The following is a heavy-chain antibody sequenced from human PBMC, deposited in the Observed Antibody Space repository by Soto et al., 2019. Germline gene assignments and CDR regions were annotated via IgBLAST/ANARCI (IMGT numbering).Heavy chain of an antibody. CDR2: NYYSGST. V-gene: IGHV4-39*01. Sequence: SETLSITCTVSGGSISSTSYSMGWIRQPPGQDLEWIGTNYYSGSTYYNPSLKCRVTISVDTSKNQFSLRLSSVTAADTAVYYCAGGRGDYYYGMDVWGQGTTVT. CDR3: AGGRGDYYYGMDV. J-gene: IGHJ6*02. CDR1: GGSISSTSYS. D-gene: IGHD3-10*01.